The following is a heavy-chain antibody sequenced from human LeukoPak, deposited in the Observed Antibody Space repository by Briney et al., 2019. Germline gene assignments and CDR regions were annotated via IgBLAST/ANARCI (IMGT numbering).Heavy chain of an antibody. D-gene: IGHD2-2*02. CDR3: ARTGYCSSASCYTASRPYYYYYMDV. Sequence: SETLSLTCTVSGGSINSYYWSWIRQPPGKGLEWIGYIFYSGSTNYNPSLKSRVTMSVDTSKNQFSLKLSSVTAADTAVYYCARTGYCSSASCYTASRPYYYYYMDVWGKGTTVTVSS. CDR2: IFYSGST. J-gene: IGHJ6*03. CDR1: GGSINSYY. V-gene: IGHV4-59*01.